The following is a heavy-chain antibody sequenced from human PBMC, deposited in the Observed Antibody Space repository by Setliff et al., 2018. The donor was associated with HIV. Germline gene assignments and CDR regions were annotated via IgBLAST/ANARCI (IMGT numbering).Heavy chain of an antibody. D-gene: IGHD6-19*01. CDR1: GYTFTDYY. CDR2: IIPIFGTA. V-gene: IGHV1-69*13. CDR3: ARGSCSGCYLSDY. J-gene: IGHJ4*02. Sequence: SVKVSCKASGYTFTDYYIHWVRQAPGQGLEWMGGIIPIFGTANYAQKFQGRVTITADESTNTAYMELSSLRSGDTAVYYCARGSCSGCYLSDYWGLGTLVTVSS.